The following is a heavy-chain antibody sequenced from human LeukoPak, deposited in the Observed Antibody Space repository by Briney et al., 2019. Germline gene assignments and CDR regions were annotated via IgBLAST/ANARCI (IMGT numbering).Heavy chain of an antibody. CDR1: GFTFSSYA. CDR3: AGSVVMIDY. V-gene: IGHV3-30*04. Sequence: PGGSLRLSCAASGFTFSSYAMNWVRQAPGKGLEWVAVISYDGSNKYYADSVKGRFTISRDNSKNTLYLQMNSLRAEDTAVYYCAGSVVMIDYWGQGTLVTVSS. CDR2: ISYDGSNK. D-gene: IGHD3-22*01. J-gene: IGHJ4*02.